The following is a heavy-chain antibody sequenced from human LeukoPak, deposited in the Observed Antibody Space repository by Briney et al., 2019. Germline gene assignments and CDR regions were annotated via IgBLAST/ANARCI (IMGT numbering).Heavy chain of an antibody. J-gene: IGHJ5*02. CDR3: ARGGPGTNWFDP. CDR2: IIPILGIA. D-gene: IGHD1-1*01. V-gene: IGHV1-69*04. CDR1: GGTFSSYA. Sequence: SVKVSCKASGGTFSSYAISWVRQAPGQGLEWMGRIIPILGIANYAQKFQGRVTITADKSTSTAYMGLSSLRSEDTAVYYCARGGPGTNWFDPWGQGTLVTVSS.